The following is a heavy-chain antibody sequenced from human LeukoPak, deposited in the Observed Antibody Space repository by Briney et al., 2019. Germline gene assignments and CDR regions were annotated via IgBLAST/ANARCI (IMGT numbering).Heavy chain of an antibody. CDR3: AKYENSYFDY. Sequence: SETLSLTCAVSGGSISSNNWWSWVRQSRGKGLEWIGEIYHSGRTNYNPSLKSRATISVDKSKNQFSLNLSSVTAADTAVYYCAKYENSYFDYWGQGTLVTVSS. V-gene: IGHV4-4*02. D-gene: IGHD1-7*01. CDR2: IYHSGRT. CDR1: GGSISSNNW. J-gene: IGHJ4*02.